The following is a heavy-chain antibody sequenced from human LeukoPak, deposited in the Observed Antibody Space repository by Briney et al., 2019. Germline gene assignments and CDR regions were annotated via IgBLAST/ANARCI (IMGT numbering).Heavy chain of an antibody. CDR1: GFTFSSYA. Sequence: GGSLRLSCAASGFTFSSYAMSWVRQTPGKGLEWVSAISGSGGSTYYADSVKGRFTISRDNSKNTLYLQMNSLRAEDTAVYYCAKDREIAVAGSMRFWGQGTLVTVSS. CDR2: ISGSGGST. V-gene: IGHV3-23*01. CDR3: AKDREIAVAGSMRF. J-gene: IGHJ4*02. D-gene: IGHD6-19*01.